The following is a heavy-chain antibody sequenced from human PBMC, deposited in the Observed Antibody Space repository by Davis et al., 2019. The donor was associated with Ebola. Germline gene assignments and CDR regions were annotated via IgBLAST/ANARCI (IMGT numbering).Heavy chain of an antibody. CDR3: ARGPLQLWVFDY. CDR1: GGSISSYY. V-gene: IGHV4-34*01. Sequence: SETLSLTCTVSGGSISSYYWSWIRQPPGKGLEWIGEINHSGSTNYNPSLKSRVTISVDTSKNQFSLKLSSVTAADTAVYYCARGPLQLWVFDYWGQGTLVTVSS. J-gene: IGHJ4*02. D-gene: IGHD5-18*01. CDR2: INHSGST.